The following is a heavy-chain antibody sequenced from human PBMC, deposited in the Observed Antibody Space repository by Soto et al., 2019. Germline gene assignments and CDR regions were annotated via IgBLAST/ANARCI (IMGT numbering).Heavy chain of an antibody. V-gene: IGHV3-33*01. D-gene: IGHD3-10*01. CDR1: GFTFNNYG. J-gene: IGHJ6*02. CDR2: IWYDGGKK. CDR3: ASDLKEAALWFGELYFGMDV. Sequence: QVQLAESGGGVVQPGRSLRLSCAATGFTFNNYGMHWVRQVPGKGLEWVAVIWYDGGKKYYADSVKGRFTISRDYSKNPLYLQMTSLRAEDTAVYYCASDLKEAALWFGELYFGMDVWGQGTTVTVSS.